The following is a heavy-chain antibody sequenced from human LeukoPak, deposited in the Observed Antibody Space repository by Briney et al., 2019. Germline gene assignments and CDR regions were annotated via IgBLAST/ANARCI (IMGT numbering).Heavy chain of an antibody. D-gene: IGHD1-26*01. CDR1: GDSIISSTYY. J-gene: IGHJ4*02. Sequence: SETLSLTCTVSGDSIISSTYYWGWIRQPPGKGLEWTGSIYYTGSTYYNPSLKSRVTISVDTSRNQFPLKLSSVTAADTAVYYCARHRGSPYSGSYYDFDFWGQGTRVTVSS. V-gene: IGHV4-39*01. CDR3: ARHRGSPYSGSYYDFDF. CDR2: IYYTGST.